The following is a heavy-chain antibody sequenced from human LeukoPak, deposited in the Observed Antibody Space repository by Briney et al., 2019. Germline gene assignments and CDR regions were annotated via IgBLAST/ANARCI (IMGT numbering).Heavy chain of an antibody. Sequence: PTGGSLRLSCAASGFTFSTYGMHWVRQAPGKGLEWVAVISYDGSNEYYADSVKGRLTISRDNSKNTLYLQMTRLRAEDPAVYYCAKAFNTGLPAYWGQGTLVTVPS. V-gene: IGHV3-30*18. CDR2: ISYDGSNE. CDR1: GFTFSTYG. D-gene: IGHD2-21*01. CDR3: AKAFNTGLPAY. J-gene: IGHJ4*02.